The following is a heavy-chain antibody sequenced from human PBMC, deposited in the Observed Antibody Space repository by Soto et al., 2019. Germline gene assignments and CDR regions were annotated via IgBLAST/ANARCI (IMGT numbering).Heavy chain of an antibody. V-gene: IGHV4-59*01. D-gene: IGHD6-19*01. CDR3: ARDPYSSGWTIGWFDP. CDR1: GGSISSYY. J-gene: IGHJ5*02. Sequence: QVQLQESGPGLVKPSETLSLTCTVSGGSISSYYWSWIRQPPGKGLEWIGYIYYSGSTNYNPSLKSRVTISXXPXKXXFSLKLSSVTAADTAVYYCARDPYSSGWTIGWFDPWGQGTLVTVSS. CDR2: IYYSGST.